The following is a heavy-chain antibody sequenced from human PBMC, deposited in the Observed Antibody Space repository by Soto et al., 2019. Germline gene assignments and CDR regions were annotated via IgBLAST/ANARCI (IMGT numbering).Heavy chain of an antibody. Sequence: PSETLSLTCTVSGGSISSSSYYWGWIRQPPGKGLEWIGSIYYSGGTYYNPSLKSRVTISVDTSKNQFSLKLSSVTAADTAVYSCARHQGSGNLGMDVWGQGTTVTVSS. D-gene: IGHD3-10*01. V-gene: IGHV4-39*01. J-gene: IGHJ6*02. CDR1: GGSISSSSYY. CDR3: ARHQGSGNLGMDV. CDR2: IYYSGGT.